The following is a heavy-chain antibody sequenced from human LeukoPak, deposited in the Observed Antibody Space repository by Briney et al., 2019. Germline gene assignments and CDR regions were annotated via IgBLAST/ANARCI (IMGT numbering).Heavy chain of an antibody. J-gene: IGHJ4*02. CDR1: GFTFSSYA. CDR3: AKDSEFTVTTNYFDY. D-gene: IGHD4-17*01. V-gene: IGHV3-23*01. Sequence: PGGSLRLSCAASGFTFSSYAMSWVRQAPGKGLEWVSAISGSGGSTDYADTVKGRFTTSRSNAKNQLYLQMNSLRAEDTATYYCAKDSEFTVTTNYFDYWGQGTMATVSS. CDR2: ISGSGGST.